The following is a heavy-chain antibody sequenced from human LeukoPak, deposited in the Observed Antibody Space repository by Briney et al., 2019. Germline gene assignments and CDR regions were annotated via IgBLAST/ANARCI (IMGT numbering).Heavy chain of an antibody. J-gene: IGHJ3*02. D-gene: IGHD2-15*01. CDR1: GDSINNYY. CDR3: TRNRYCTGGSCYNAFDI. Sequence: SETLSLTCTVSGDSINNYYWSWIRQPPGKGLEGVGYFYYTGSTNYNPSLKSRVTISVDTSKNQFSLKLSSVTAADTAVYYCTRNRYCTGGSCYNAFDIWGQGTMVTVSS. CDR2: FYYTGST. V-gene: IGHV4-59*08.